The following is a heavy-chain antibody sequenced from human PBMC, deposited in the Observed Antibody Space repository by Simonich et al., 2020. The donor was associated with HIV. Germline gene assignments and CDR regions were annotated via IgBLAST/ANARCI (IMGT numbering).Heavy chain of an antibody. D-gene: IGHD6-6*01. CDR2: INQDGRQK. CDR1: GFTFINYW. J-gene: IGHJ4*02. CDR3: ARGWDGSSSSLDDY. V-gene: IGHV3-7*01. Sequence: EVHLVESGVGLVQPGGSLRLSCAGSGFTFINYWLTLVRQAPGKGLEWVANINQDGRQKYYLDAVKGRFTISRDNAKNSLNLQMDSLRADDTAVYYCARGWDGSSSSLDDYWGQGTLVTVSS.